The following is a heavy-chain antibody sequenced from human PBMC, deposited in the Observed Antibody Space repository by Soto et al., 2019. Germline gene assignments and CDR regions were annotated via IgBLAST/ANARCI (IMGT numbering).Heavy chain of an antibody. Sequence: LTISCTGSGYSFSTYWIAWVRQMPGKGLEWMGIIYPGDSDTRYSPSFQGQVTISADTSTKTAYLQWSSLKASDTAIYYCARIPQFLLFGDVTSSPEHLDYSSPGTCVTVSS. CDR3: ARIPQFLLFGDVTSSPEHLDY. D-gene: IGHD3-10*01. CDR1: GYSFSTYW. V-gene: IGHV5-51*01. J-gene: IGHJ4*02. CDR2: IYPGDSDT.